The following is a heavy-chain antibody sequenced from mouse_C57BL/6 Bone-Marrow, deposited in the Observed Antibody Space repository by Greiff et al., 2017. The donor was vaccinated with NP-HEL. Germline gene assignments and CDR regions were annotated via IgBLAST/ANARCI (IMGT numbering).Heavy chain of an antibody. CDR3: ARDGMGSNYAMDY. Sequence: VQLQQPGAELVRPGTSVKLSCKASGYTFTSYWMHWVKQRPGQGLEWIGVIDPSDSYTNYNQKFKGKATLTVDTSSSTAYMQLSSLTSEDSAVYYCARDGMGSNYAMDYWGQGTSVTVSS. D-gene: IGHD1-1*01. V-gene: IGHV1-59*01. CDR2: IDPSDSYT. J-gene: IGHJ4*01. CDR1: GYTFTSYW.